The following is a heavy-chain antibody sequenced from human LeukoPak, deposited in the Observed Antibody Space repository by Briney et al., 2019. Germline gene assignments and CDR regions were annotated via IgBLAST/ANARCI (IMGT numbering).Heavy chain of an antibody. V-gene: IGHV3-23*01. Sequence: GGSLRLSCAASGFTFSRYAMSWVRHAPGKGLEWVSAISGSGGSTYYADSVKGRFTISRDNSKNTLYLQMNSLRAEDTAEYYCAKVVGWPYHYYMDVWGKGTTVTVPS. CDR1: GFTFSRYA. CDR2: ISGSGGST. J-gene: IGHJ6*03. CDR3: AKVVGWPYHYYMDV. D-gene: IGHD2-15*01.